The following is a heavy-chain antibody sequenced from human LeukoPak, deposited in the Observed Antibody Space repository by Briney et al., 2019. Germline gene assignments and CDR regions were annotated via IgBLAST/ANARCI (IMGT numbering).Heavy chain of an antibody. D-gene: IGHD6-6*01. V-gene: IGHV4-39*01. CDR1: GGSVSSNYYY. J-gene: IGHJ5*02. CDR3: ARPSTSSPYNWFDP. CDR2: IYNSGTT. Sequence: SETLSLTCTVSGGSVSSNYYYGGWIRQPPGKGLEWIGSIYNSGTTYYNPSLKSRVTISLDTSKNQFSLKLTSVTAADTAVYYCARPSTSSPYNWFDPWGQGILVTVSS.